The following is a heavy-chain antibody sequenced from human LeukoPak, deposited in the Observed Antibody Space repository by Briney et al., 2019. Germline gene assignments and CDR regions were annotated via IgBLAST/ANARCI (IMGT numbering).Heavy chain of an antibody. CDR1: GFTFSSYG. D-gene: IGHD3-16*02. CDR2: IWYDGSNK. V-gene: IGHV3-33*01. CDR3: ARGGDYVWGSYRVEIDY. J-gene: IGHJ4*02. Sequence: GGSLRLSCAASGFTFSSYGMHWVGQAPGKGLEWVAVIWYDGSNKYYADSVKGRFTISRDNSKNTLYLQMNSLRAEDTAVYYCARGGDYVWGSYRVEIDYWGQGTLVTVSS.